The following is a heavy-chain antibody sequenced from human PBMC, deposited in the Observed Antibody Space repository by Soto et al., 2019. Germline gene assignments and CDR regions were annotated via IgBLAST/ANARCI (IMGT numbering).Heavy chain of an antibody. J-gene: IGHJ4*02. V-gene: IGHV1-24*01. CDR1: GYTLSELF. Sequence: QVQLVQSGAEVQKPGASVKVSCQVSGYTLSELFVHWVRQAPGKGLEWLGGFDPEEGNTIYAQNFRGRGTMTDDTSTDTAHMELSSLRSDDTAVYYCATGFPQWERLQYWGQGTLLTVSS. D-gene: IGHD1-26*01. CDR3: ATGFPQWERLQY. CDR2: FDPEEGNT.